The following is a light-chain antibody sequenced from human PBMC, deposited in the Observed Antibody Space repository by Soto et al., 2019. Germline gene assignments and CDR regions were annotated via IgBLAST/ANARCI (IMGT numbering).Light chain of an antibody. Sequence: QSVLPQPPSLSGTPGQRVTISCSGSSSNIGSNTVTWYQQFPGTAPRLLIYSNNHRPSGVPDRFSGSKSGTSASLAISGLQSEDEADYYCATWDDSLDGHVFGTGTKVTVL. CDR2: SNN. V-gene: IGLV1-44*01. CDR1: SSNIGSNT. CDR3: ATWDDSLDGHV. J-gene: IGLJ1*01.